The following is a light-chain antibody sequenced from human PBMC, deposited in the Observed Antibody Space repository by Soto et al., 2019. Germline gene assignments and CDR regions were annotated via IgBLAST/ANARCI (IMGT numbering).Light chain of an antibody. CDR1: SSDVGTYHY. Sequence: QSALTQPASMSGSPGQSITISCTGTSSDVGTYHYVSWYQQHPGKAPKLIIYEVDNRPSGVSDRFSASKSGNTASLTISGLKAEDEAQYYCGSYSSSSTPWVFGGGTKLTVL. CDR3: GSYSSSSTPWV. J-gene: IGLJ3*02. V-gene: IGLV2-14*01. CDR2: EVD.